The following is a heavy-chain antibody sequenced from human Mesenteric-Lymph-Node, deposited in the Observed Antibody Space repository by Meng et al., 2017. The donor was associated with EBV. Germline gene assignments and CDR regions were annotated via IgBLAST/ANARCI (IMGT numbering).Heavy chain of an antibody. J-gene: IGHJ5*02. D-gene: IGHD3-9*01. CDR1: GYTFASYV. CDR3: VSSRRLVDWLPVHPS. Sequence: QLRLVSFGAAVRKPGASATVSCKAFGYTFASYVISWVRQAPGQGLEWMGWISVFNGDTNYAQHFQGRITLNTDTSTATAYMELRSLRSDDTAVYYCVSSRRLVDWLPVHPSWGQGALVTVSS. V-gene: IGHV1-18*01. CDR2: ISVFNGDT.